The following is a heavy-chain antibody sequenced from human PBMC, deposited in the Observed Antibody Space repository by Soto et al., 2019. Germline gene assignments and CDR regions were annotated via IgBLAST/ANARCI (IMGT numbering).Heavy chain of an antibody. Sequence: ASVKVSCKASGYTFTGYYVHWVRQAPGQGLEWMGWINPNSGDTYLAQRFQGRVTMNRDTSIGTAYMELRGLTSDDTAEYYCAKGGAIVAAGTRAYLYNAMDVWGQGTTVTVSS. J-gene: IGHJ6*02. CDR3: AKGGAIVAAGTRAYLYNAMDV. CDR2: INPNSGDT. CDR1: GYTFTGYY. V-gene: IGHV1-2*02. D-gene: IGHD1-26*01.